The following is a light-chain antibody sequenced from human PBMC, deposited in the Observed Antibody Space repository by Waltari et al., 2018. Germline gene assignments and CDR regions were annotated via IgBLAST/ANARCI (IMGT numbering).Light chain of an antibody. CDR2: GAS. Sequence: IVMTQSPATLSVSPGERATLSCRASQSISTNLAWFQEKPGQAPRLLIYGASTRATGGPARFSGSGSGTYFTLVISSLQSEDFAVYYCQQYDKWLRYSFGQGTKLEIK. J-gene: IGKJ2*01. CDR1: QSISTN. CDR3: QQYDKWLRYS. V-gene: IGKV3-15*01.